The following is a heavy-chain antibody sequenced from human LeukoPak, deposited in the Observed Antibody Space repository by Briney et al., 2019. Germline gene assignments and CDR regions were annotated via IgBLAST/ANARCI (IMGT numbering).Heavy chain of an antibody. D-gene: IGHD4-17*01. J-gene: IGHJ4*02. V-gene: IGHV1-18*01. Sequence: ASVKVSCKASGYTFTTYHINWVRQAPGQGLEWMGWISAHNGNTHYAQKLQGRVTMTTDTSTSTAYMELRSLRSDDTAVYYCARETTLTCFDYWGQGTLVTASS. CDR3: ARETTLTCFDY. CDR1: GYTFTTYH. CDR2: ISAHNGNT.